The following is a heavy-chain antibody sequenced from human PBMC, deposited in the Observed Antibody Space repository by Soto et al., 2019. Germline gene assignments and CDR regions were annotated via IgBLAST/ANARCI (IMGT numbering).Heavy chain of an antibody. V-gene: IGHV1-2*04. CDR1: GYTFTGYY. CDR3: AGAAKVLYSSGWYPEYFQH. CDR2: INPNSGGT. J-gene: IGHJ1*01. D-gene: IGHD6-19*01. Sequence: ASVKVSCKASGYTFTGYYMHWVRQAPGQGLEWMGWINPNSGGTNYAQKFQGWVTMTRDTSISTAYMELSRLRAEDTAVYYCAGAAKVLYSSGWYPEYFQHWGQGTLVTVSS.